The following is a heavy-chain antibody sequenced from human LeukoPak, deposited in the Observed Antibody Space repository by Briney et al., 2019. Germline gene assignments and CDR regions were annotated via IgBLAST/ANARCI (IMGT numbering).Heavy chain of an antibody. Sequence: ASVKVSCKASGYTFTSYGISWVRQAPGQGLEWMGWISAYNGNTNYAQKLQGRVTITADKSTSTAYMELSSLRSEDTAVYYCARAGHDSSGYLLKFLRVWGRGTLVTVSS. CDR1: GYTFTSYG. CDR2: ISAYNGNT. CDR3: ARAGHDSSGYLLKFLRV. J-gene: IGHJ4*02. D-gene: IGHD3-22*01. V-gene: IGHV1-18*01.